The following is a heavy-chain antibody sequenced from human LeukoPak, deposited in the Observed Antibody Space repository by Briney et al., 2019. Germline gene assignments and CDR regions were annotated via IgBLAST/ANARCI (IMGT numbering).Heavy chain of an antibody. J-gene: IGHJ4*02. Sequence: PGGSLRLSCAASGFTFSSYSMNWVRQAPGKGLEWVSSISSSSSYIYYAGSVKGRFTISRGNAKNSLYLQMNSLRAEDTAVYYCARGSSGWRPFDYWGQGTLVTVSS. CDR3: ARGSSGWRPFDY. V-gene: IGHV3-21*01. CDR1: GFTFSSYS. CDR2: ISSSSSYI. D-gene: IGHD6-19*01.